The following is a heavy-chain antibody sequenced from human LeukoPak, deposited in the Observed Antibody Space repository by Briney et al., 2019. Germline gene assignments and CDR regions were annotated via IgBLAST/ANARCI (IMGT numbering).Heavy chain of an antibody. V-gene: IGHV3-66*04. J-gene: IGHJ4*02. CDR1: GFTVSSNY. CDR3: ARLWFGDSAFDY. CDR2: IYSGGST. D-gene: IGHD3-10*01. Sequence: GGSLRLSCAASGFTVSSNYMSWVRQAPGKGLEWVSVIYSGGSTYYADSVKGRFTISRDNSKNTLYLQMNSLRAEDTAVYYCARLWFGDSAFDYWGQGTLVTVSS.